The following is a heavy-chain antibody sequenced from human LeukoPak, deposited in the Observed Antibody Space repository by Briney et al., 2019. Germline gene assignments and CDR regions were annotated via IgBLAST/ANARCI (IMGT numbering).Heavy chain of an antibody. J-gene: IGHJ4*02. CDR3: ARARYCGGDCYNFDY. V-gene: IGHV4-4*07. D-gene: IGHD2-21*02. Sequence: SETLSLTCTVSGGSISSYYWSWIRQPAGKGLEWIGRIYTSGSTNYNPSLKSRVTISVDTSKNQFSLKLSSVTAADTAVYYCARARYCGGDCYNFDYWGQGTLVTVSS. CDR2: IYTSGST. CDR1: GGSISSYY.